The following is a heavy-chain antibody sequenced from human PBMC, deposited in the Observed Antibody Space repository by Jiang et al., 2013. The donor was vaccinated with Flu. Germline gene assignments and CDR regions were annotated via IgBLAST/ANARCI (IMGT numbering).Heavy chain of an antibody. J-gene: IGHJ4*02. CDR1: GFTFSSYA. CDR3: AKRAAMIVVVGSYFDY. CDR2: ISGSGGST. D-gene: IGHD3-22*01. Sequence: VESGGGLVQPGGSLRLSCAASGFTFSSYAMSWVRQAPGKGLEWVSAISGSGGSTYYADSVKGRFTISRDNSKNTLYLQMNSLRAEDTAVYYCAKRAAMIVVVGSYFDYWGQGTLVTVSS. V-gene: IGHV3-23*04.